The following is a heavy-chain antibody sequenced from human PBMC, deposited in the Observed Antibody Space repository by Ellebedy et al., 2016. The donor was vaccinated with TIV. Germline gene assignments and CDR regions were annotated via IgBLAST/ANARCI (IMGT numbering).Heavy chain of an antibody. Sequence: PGGSLRLSCAASGFTFSSYAMHWVRQAPGKGLEWVAVTSYDGSNKYYADSVKGRFTISRDNSRNTLHLQMNGLRPEDTAVYYCARAGVGYESRVTPFDYWGQGTLVIVSS. J-gene: IGHJ4*02. D-gene: IGHD3-22*01. CDR2: TSYDGSNK. CDR3: ARAGVGYESRVTPFDY. V-gene: IGHV3-30*04. CDR1: GFTFSSYA.